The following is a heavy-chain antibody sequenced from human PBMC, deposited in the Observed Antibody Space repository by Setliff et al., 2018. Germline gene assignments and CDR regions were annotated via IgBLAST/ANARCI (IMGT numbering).Heavy chain of an antibody. J-gene: IGHJ2*01. CDR2: IRYDGSNK. V-gene: IGHV3-30*02. CDR3: AKDQPYYDILTGYYSGWYFDL. D-gene: IGHD3-9*01. Sequence: LRLSCAASGFTFSSYGMHWVRQAPGKGLEWVAFIRYDGSNKYYADSVKGRFTISRDNSKNTLYLQMNSLRAEDTAVYYCAKDQPYYDILTGYYSGWYFDLWGRGTLVTVSS. CDR1: GFTFSSYG.